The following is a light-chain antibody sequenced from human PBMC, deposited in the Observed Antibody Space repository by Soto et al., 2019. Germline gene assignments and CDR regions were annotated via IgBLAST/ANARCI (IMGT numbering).Light chain of an antibody. Sequence: IPLTQSPSFLSASVGARVTITCRASHDISSYLAWYQQKPGTAPKLLIYAASTLQSGVPSRFSGSGSGREFTLTLSSLQPEDFATYYCQQLHSYPRTFGRGTKVEIK. J-gene: IGKJ1*01. V-gene: IGKV1-9*01. CDR3: QQLHSYPRT. CDR2: AAS. CDR1: HDISSY.